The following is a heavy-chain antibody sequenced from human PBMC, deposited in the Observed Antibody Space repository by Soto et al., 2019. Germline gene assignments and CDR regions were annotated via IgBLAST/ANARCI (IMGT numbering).Heavy chain of an antibody. V-gene: IGHV3-30-3*01. Sequence: GWSLRLSCAASVFTFISYAMHWVRQAPGKGLEWVAVISYDGSNKYYADSVKGRFTISRDNSKNTLYLQMNSLRAEDTAVYYCARDVAGNFDYWGQGTLVTVSS. CDR3: ARDVAGNFDY. CDR1: VFTFISYA. D-gene: IGHD6-19*01. J-gene: IGHJ4*02. CDR2: ISYDGSNK.